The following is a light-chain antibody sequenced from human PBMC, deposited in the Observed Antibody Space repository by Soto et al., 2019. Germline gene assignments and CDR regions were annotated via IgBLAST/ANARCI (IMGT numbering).Light chain of an antibody. CDR1: SGSIGSNS. V-gene: IGLV6-57*04. CDR3: QSYDTNIVV. J-gene: IGLJ2*01. Sequence: NFMLTQPHSVSESPGKTVTISCSRSSGSIGSNSVQWYRQRPGSAPTIVIYEDDQRPSGVPNRFAGSIDRSSNSASLTLSGLQTEDEADYYCQSYDTNIVVFGGGTKLNVL. CDR2: EDD.